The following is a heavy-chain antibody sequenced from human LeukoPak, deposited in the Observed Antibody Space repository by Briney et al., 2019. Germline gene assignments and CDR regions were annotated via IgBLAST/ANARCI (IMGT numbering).Heavy chain of an antibody. D-gene: IGHD2-21*02. CDR2: INPDGRDT. V-gene: IGHV3-7*01. J-gene: IGHJ1*01. CDR3: SSWGDTTAEYFQR. Sequence: GGSLRLSCAAAGFTFSSYAMSWVRQAPGKGLEWVAHINPDGRDTYYVDSVKGRFTISRDNAQNSMYLQMNSLRVEDTAVYYCSSWGDTTAEYFQRWGQGTLVTVSS. CDR1: GFTFSSYA.